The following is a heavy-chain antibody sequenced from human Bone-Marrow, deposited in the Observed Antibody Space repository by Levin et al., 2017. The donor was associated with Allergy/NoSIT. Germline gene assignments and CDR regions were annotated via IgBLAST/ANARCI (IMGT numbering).Heavy chain of an antibody. CDR1: GFTFSDAW. D-gene: IGHD4-17*01. Sequence: GGPLRLSCVTSGFTFSDAWMAWVRQAPGKGLEWVGRIKSKIHGGTPDYAAPLQDRFIISRDDSKYTLYLQLNSLEPEDTAMYFCTTEGYGEYHDSWGQGTLVTVSS. J-gene: IGHJ4*02. CDR3: TTEGYGEYHDS. CDR2: IKSKIHGGTP. V-gene: IGHV3-15*01.